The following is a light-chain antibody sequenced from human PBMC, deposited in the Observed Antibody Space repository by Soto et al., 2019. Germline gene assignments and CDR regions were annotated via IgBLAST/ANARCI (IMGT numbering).Light chain of an antibody. Sequence: QSVLTQPPSASGTPGQRVIIPCSGSSSNIGSNTVSWYQQFPGTAPKVVIYSNTQRPSGVPDRFTGSKSGTSASLAISGLQSEDEADYYCTSWVDGLNGPVFGGGTKLTVL. CDR2: SNT. V-gene: IGLV1-44*01. CDR3: TSWVDGLNGPV. CDR1: SSNIGSNT. J-gene: IGLJ3*02.